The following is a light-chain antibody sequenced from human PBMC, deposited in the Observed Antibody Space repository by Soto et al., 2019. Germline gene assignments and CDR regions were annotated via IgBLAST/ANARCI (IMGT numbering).Light chain of an antibody. J-gene: IGLJ2*01. CDR2: GNS. V-gene: IGLV1-40*01. CDR3: QSYDSSLSGVV. Sequence: QSVLTQPPSVSGAPGQRVTISCTGSSSNIGAGYDVHWYRQLPGTAPKLLIYGNSNRPSGVPDRFSGSKSGTLASLAITGLQAKDEADYYCQSYDSSLSGVVFGGGTKLTVL. CDR1: SSNIGAGYD.